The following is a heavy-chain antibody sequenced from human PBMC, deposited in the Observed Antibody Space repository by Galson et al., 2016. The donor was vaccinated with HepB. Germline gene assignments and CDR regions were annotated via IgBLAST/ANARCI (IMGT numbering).Heavy chain of an antibody. J-gene: IGHJ4*02. CDR2: ISTYNGNT. CDR3: ARSSWNYAIDH. V-gene: IGHV1-18*01. Sequence: SVKVSCKASGYAFSSYAITWVRQAPGQGLQWVGWISTYNGNTDYAQSFLGRVTMTTETSTTTAYMELRSLRSDDTAVYYCARSSWNYAIDHWGQGTLVTVSS. D-gene: IGHD1-7*01. CDR1: GYAFSSYA.